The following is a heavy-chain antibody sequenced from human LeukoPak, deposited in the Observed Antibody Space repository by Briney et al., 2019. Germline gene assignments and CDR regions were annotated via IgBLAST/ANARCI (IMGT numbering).Heavy chain of an antibody. CDR1: GGSISSYY. V-gene: IGHV4-4*07. Sequence: PSETLSLTCTVSGGSISSYYWSWIRQPAGKGLERIGRIYTSGSTNYNPSLKSRVTMSVDTSKNQFSLKLSSVTAADTAVYYCARDRSSWYDPLFDYWGQGTLVTVSS. CDR2: IYTSGST. J-gene: IGHJ4*02. CDR3: ARDRSSWYDPLFDY. D-gene: IGHD6-13*01.